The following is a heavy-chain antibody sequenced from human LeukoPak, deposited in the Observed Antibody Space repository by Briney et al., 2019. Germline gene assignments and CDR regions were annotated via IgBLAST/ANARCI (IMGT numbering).Heavy chain of an antibody. Sequence: GGSLRLSCAASGFTLSRYWMHWVRQTPGKGLVWVASINHNGNVNYYVDSVKGRFTIPRDNAKNSLYLQMSNLRAEDTAVYFCARGGGLDVWGQGATVTVSS. D-gene: IGHD3-16*01. CDR2: INHNGNVN. CDR3: ARGGGLDV. J-gene: IGHJ6*02. CDR1: GFTLSRYW. V-gene: IGHV3-7*03.